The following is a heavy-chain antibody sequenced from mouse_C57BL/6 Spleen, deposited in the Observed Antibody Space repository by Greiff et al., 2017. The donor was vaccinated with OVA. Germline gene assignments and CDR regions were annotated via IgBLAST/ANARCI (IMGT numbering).Heavy chain of an antibody. D-gene: IGHD2-2*01. V-gene: IGHV5-9-1*02. CDR3: TRSDGYDGYFDY. Sequence: EVKLMESGEGLVKPGGSLKLSCAASGFTFSSYAMSWVRQTPEKRLEWVAYISSGGDYIYYADTVKGRFTISRDNARNTLYLQMSSLKSEDTAMYYCTRSDGYDGYFDYWGQGTTLTVSS. CDR2: ISSGGDYI. CDR1: GFTFSSYA. J-gene: IGHJ2*01.